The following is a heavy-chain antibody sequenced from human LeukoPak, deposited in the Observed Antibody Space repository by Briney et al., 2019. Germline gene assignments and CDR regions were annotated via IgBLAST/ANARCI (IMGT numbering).Heavy chain of an antibody. J-gene: IGHJ4*02. Sequence: GRSLRLSCAASGFSFSSYGMHWVHQAPGKGLEWVSSINSSGSYIYYADSVKGRFTISRDNAKNSLYLQMNSLRAEDTAVYYCAREYCSSTSCEEDYWGQGTLVTVSS. D-gene: IGHD2-2*01. CDR1: GFSFSSYG. CDR3: AREYCSSTSCEEDY. V-gene: IGHV3-21*01. CDR2: INSSGSYI.